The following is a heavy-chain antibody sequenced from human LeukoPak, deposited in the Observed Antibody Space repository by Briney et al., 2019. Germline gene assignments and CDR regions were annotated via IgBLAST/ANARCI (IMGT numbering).Heavy chain of an antibody. Sequence: KSGGSLRLSCATPGFTFSSYSMNWVRQAPGKGLEWVSSINTGSTYINYADSVKGRFTISRDNAKNSLYLQMNSLRAEDTAVYYCARDFYCDNGECFDNWGQGTLATVSS. CDR2: INTGSTYI. V-gene: IGHV3-21*01. D-gene: IGHD2-8*01. CDR1: GFTFSSYS. J-gene: IGHJ4*02. CDR3: ARDFYCDNGECFDN.